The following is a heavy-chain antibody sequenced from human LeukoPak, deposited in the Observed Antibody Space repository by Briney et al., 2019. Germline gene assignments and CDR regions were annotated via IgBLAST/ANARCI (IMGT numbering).Heavy chain of an antibody. J-gene: IGHJ4*02. CDR1: SGPIRTSY. D-gene: IGHD2-8*01. Sequence: SETLSLTCTVSSGPIRTSYCSWIRQPPGKGLEWIGYIYYSGSTNYNPSLKSRVTISVDTSRNQFSLKLSSVTAADTAVYYCARAPNPDFFDDWGQGTLVTVSS. CDR3: ARAPNPDFFDD. V-gene: IGHV4-59*01. CDR2: IYYSGST.